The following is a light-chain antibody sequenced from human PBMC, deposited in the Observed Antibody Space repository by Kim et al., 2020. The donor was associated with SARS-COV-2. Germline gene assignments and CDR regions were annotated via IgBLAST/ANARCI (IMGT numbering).Light chain of an antibody. CDR2: GKN. CDR3: NSRDSSGRV. Sequence: SSELTQDPAVSVALGQTVRITCQGDSLRSYYASWYQQKPGQAPVLVIYGKNNRPSGIPDRFSGSRSGNTASLTITGAQAEDEADYYCNSRDSSGRVFGGG. J-gene: IGLJ3*02. V-gene: IGLV3-19*01. CDR1: SLRSYY.